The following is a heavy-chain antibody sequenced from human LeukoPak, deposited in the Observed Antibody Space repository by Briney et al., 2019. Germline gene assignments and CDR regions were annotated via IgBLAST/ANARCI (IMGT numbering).Heavy chain of an antibody. CDR2: IKQDGSEK. Sequence: GGSLRLSCAASGFTFSSYWMSWVRQAPGKGLEWVANIKQDGSEKYYVDSVKGRFTISRDNTKNSLYLQMNSLRAEDTAVYYCARGGGYSFGPTELDFWGQGTLVTVSS. CDR1: GFTFSSYW. D-gene: IGHD5-12*01. CDR3: ARGGGYSFGPTELDF. J-gene: IGHJ4*02. V-gene: IGHV3-7*01.